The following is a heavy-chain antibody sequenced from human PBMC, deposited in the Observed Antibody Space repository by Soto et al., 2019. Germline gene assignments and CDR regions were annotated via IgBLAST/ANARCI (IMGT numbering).Heavy chain of an antibody. Sequence: SETLSLTCTVSGGSISSYYWSWIRQPTGKGLEWIGYIYYSGSTKYKPSLMSRVTISVDTSKNQFSLKVSSATAADTAVYYCARHSNRNYGLYYFDYWGLGALVTVSS. D-gene: IGHD4-4*01. CDR1: GGSISSYY. CDR3: ARHSNRNYGLYYFDY. V-gene: IGHV4-59*08. CDR2: IYYSGST. J-gene: IGHJ4*02.